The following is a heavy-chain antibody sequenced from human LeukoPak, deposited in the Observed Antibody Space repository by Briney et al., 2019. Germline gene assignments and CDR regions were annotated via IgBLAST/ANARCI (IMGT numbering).Heavy chain of an antibody. J-gene: IGHJ6*03. CDR3: ARAEYSSSSGYYYYYYMDV. D-gene: IGHD6-6*01. CDR1: GFTFSSYW. V-gene: IGHV3-7*01. Sequence: GGSLRLFCAASGFTFSSYWMSWVRQAPGKGLEWVANIKQDGSEKYYVDSVKGRFTISRDNAKNSLYLQMNSLRAEDTAVYYCARAEYSSSSGYYYYYYMDVWGKGTTVTVSS. CDR2: IKQDGSEK.